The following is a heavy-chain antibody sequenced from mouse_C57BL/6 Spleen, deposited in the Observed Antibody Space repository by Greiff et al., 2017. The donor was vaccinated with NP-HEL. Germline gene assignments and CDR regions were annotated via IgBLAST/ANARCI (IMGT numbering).Heavy chain of an antibody. Sequence: LVESGAELAKPGASVKLSCKASGYTFTSYWMHWVKQRPGQGLEWIGYINPSSGYTKYNQKFKDKATLTADKSSSTAYMQLSSLTYEDSAVYYCARSNYLNYYAMDYWGQGTSVTVSS. CDR2: INPSSGYT. V-gene: IGHV1-7*01. CDR1: GYTFTSYW. J-gene: IGHJ4*01. CDR3: ARSNYLNYYAMDY. D-gene: IGHD2-5*01.